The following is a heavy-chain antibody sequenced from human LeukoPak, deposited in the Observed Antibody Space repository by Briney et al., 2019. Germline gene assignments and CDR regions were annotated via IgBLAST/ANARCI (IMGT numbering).Heavy chain of an antibody. Sequence: GRSLRLSCTASGFTFGDYAMSWFRQAPGKGLEWVGFIRSKAYGGTTEYAASVKGRFTISRDDSKSIAYLQMNSLKTEDTAVYYCTTGIAVAGTGMDYWGQGTLVTVSS. CDR3: TTGIAVAGTGMDY. V-gene: IGHV3-49*03. D-gene: IGHD6-19*01. CDR1: GFTFGDYA. J-gene: IGHJ4*02. CDR2: IRSKAYGGTT.